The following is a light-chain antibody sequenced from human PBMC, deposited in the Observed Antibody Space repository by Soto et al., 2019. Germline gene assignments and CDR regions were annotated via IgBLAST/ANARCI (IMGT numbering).Light chain of an antibody. V-gene: IGKV3-20*01. CDR2: GAS. J-gene: IGKJ1*01. CDR3: QQYGSLPRT. Sequence: DIVLTQSPGTLSLSPGESATLSCRASQSVNSSYLAWYRQKPGQAPRLLIYGASSRATGIPDRFSGSGSGTDFTLTISRLEPEDFAVYYCQQYGSLPRTFGQGTKVDIK. CDR1: QSVNSSY.